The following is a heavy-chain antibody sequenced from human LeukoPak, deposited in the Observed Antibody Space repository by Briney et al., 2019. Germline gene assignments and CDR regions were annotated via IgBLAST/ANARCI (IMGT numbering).Heavy chain of an antibody. CDR2: INSDGSGT. D-gene: IGHD6-13*01. Sequence: GGSLRLSCAASGFTFSSYWMHWVRQAPGKGLVWVSRINSDGSGTSYADSVKGRFTISRDNAKNTLYLQMNSLRAEDTAVYYCASLTSIAAAGTLDYWGQGTLVTVSS. J-gene: IGHJ4*02. CDR1: GFTFSSYW. V-gene: IGHV3-74*01. CDR3: ASLTSIAAAGTLDY.